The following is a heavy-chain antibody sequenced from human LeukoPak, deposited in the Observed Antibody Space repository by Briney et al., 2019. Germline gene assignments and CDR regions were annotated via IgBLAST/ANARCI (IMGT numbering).Heavy chain of an antibody. CDR3: AKGSKAVLFTRDHYMDV. CDR2: IRSDGINK. D-gene: IGHD6-19*01. V-gene: IGHV3-30*02. Sequence: GGSLRLSCAASGFTFSNYGMHWVRQAPGKGLEWVAFIRSDGINKYHADSVKGRFTISRDNSKNTLYLQMNSLRAEDTAVYFCAKGSKAVLFTRDHYMDVWGKGTTVTISS. J-gene: IGHJ6*03. CDR1: GFTFSNYG.